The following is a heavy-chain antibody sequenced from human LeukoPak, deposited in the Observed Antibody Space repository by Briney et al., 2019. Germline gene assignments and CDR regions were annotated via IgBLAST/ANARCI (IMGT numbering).Heavy chain of an antibody. V-gene: IGHV3-23*01. CDR2: ISGSGGST. CDR3: TTNGGYEGLADY. Sequence: GGSLRLSCAASGFTFSSYAMSWVRQAPGKGLEWVSAISGSGGSTYYADSVKGRFTISRDNSKNTLYLQMNSLRAEDTAVYYCTTNGGYEGLADYWGQGTLVTVSS. D-gene: IGHD5-12*01. J-gene: IGHJ4*02. CDR1: GFTFSSYA.